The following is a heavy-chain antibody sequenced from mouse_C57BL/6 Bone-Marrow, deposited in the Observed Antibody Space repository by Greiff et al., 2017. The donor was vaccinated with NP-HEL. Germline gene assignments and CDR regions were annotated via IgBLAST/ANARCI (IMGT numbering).Heavy chain of an antibody. CDR1: GFTFSDYG. V-gene: IGHV5-15*01. J-gene: IGHJ3*01. CDR2: ISNLAYSI. Sequence: DVMLVESGGGLVQPGGSLKLSCAASGFTFSDYGMAWVRQAPRKGPEWVAFISNLAYSIYYADTVTGRFTISRENAKNTLYLEMSSLRSEDTAMYYCARLIYDGYYAWFAYWGQGTLVTVSA. D-gene: IGHD2-3*01. CDR3: ARLIYDGYYAWFAY.